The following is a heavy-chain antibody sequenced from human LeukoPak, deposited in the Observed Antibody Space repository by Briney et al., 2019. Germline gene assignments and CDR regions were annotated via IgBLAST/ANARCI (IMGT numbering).Heavy chain of an antibody. CDR3: ARRAGAYSHPYDY. Sequence: GGSLRLSCAASGFTVSSNSMSWVRQAPGKGLEWVSFIFSSTHYSDSVKGRFTISRDNSKNTLYLQMNSLRAEDTAVYYCARRAGAYSHPYDYWGQGTLVTVSS. V-gene: IGHV3-53*01. CDR1: GFTVSSNS. D-gene: IGHD4/OR15-4a*01. CDR2: IFSST. J-gene: IGHJ4*02.